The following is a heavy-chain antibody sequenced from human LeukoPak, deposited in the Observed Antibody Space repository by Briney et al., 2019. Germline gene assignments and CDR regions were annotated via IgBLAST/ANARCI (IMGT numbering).Heavy chain of an antibody. CDR3: ARLSNPYGGFHPDY. CDR1: GDSMTTYY. D-gene: IGHD3-10*01. V-gene: IGHV4-59*08. J-gene: IGHJ4*02. CDR2: IRYTGRT. Sequence: SETLSLTCSVSGDSMTTYYWSWIRQPPGKGLEWIGYIRYTGRTNYIPSLMRRVTMSIDTSRTQFSLKLNSVTAADTAVYFCARLSNPYGGFHPDYWGQGILVTVSS.